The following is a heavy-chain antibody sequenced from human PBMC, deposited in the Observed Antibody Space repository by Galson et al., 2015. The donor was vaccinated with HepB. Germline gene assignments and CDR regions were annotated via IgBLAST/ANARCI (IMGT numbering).Heavy chain of an antibody. J-gene: IGHJ4*02. CDR2: IYPGDSDT. CDR3: ARQVVPRPASDYLHH. D-gene: IGHD3-22*01. Sequence: QSGAEVKKPGESLKISCKGSGYSFTNYWIGWVRQMPGKGLEWMGIIYPGDSDTRYSPSFQGQVTMSADKSINTAYLQWSSLKASDTAIYYCARQVVPRPASDYLHHWGQGTLVTVSS. V-gene: IGHV5-51*01. CDR1: GYSFTNYW.